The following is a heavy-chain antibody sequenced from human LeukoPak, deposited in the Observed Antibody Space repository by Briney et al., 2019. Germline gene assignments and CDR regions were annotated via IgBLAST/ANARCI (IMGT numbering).Heavy chain of an antibody. CDR3: ARMGDYHLVSFFDY. J-gene: IGHJ4*02. CDR2: ISAYDGNT. D-gene: IGHD4/OR15-4a*01. CDR1: GYTFTSDG. V-gene: IGHV1-18*01. Sequence: GASVKVSCKSSGYTFTSDGFSWVRQAPGQGLEWMGWISAYDGNTNYAQKLQGRVTMTTDTSTSTVYMELTSLRSDDTAVHYCARMGDYHLVSFFDYWVQGTLVTVSS.